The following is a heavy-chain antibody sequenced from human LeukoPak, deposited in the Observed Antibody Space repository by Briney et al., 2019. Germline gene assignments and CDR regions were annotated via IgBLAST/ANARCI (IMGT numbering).Heavy chain of an antibody. CDR2: ISYDGSNK. CDR1: GFTYSSYA. CDR3: ARLYSSSWDGYYYGMDV. J-gene: IGHJ6*02. D-gene: IGHD6-13*01. Sequence: GGSLRLPCAASGFTYSSYAMHWVRQAPGKGLEWVAVISYDGSNKYYADSVKGRFTISRDNSKNTLYLQMNTLRAEDTAVYYCARLYSSSWDGYYYGMDVWGQGTTVTVSS. V-gene: IGHV3-30-3*01.